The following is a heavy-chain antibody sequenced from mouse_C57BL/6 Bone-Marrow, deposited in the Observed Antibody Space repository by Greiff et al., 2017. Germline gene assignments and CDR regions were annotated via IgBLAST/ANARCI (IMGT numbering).Heavy chain of an antibody. CDR2: ISGGGGNT. V-gene: IGHV5-9*01. J-gene: IGHJ4*01. CDR1: GFTFSSYT. Sequence: EVHLVESGGGLVKPGGSLKLSCAASGFTFSSYTMSWVRQTPEKRLEWVATISGGGGNTYYPDSVKGRFTISRDNAKNTLYLQMSSLRSEDTALYYCARRLLAMDYWGQGTSVTVSS. CDR3: ARRLLAMDY.